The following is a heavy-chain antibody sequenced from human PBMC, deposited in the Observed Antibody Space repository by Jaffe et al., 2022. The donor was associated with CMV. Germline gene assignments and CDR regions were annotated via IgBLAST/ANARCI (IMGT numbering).Heavy chain of an antibody. CDR2: ISSSSSYI. J-gene: IGHJ6*02. D-gene: IGHD5-12*01. CDR1: GFTFSSYS. Sequence: EVQLVESGGGLVKPGGSLRLSCAASGFTFSSYSMNWVRQAPGKGLEWVSSISSSSSYIYYADSVKGRFTISRDNAKNSLYLQMNSLRAEDTAVYYCARDYEGTVGASRGYSGYGPRGVYYYGMDVWGQGTTVTVSS. CDR3: ARDYEGTVGASRGYSGYGPRGVYYYGMDV. V-gene: IGHV3-21*01.